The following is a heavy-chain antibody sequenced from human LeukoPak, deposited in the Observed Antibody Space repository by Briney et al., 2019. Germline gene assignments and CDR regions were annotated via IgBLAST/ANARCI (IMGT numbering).Heavy chain of an antibody. CDR2: ISWNSGSI. D-gene: IGHD1-1*01. J-gene: IGHJ6*02. V-gene: IGHV3-9*01. Sequence: PGRSLRLSCAASGFTFDDYAMHWVRQAPGKGLEWVSGISWNSGSIGYADSVKGRFTISRDNAKNSLYLQMNSLRAEDTAVYYCASSDAPSYNWNDEDRYYYYGMDVWGQGTTVTVSS. CDR3: ASSDAPSYNWNDEDRYYYYGMDV. CDR1: GFTFDDYA.